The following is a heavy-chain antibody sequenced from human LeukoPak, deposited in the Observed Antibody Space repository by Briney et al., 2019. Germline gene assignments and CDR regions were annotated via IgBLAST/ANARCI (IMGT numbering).Heavy chain of an antibody. D-gene: IGHD2-21*01. CDR3: ARAIVGFDAFDI. Sequence: GGSLRLSCAASGFTFSSYSMNWVRQAPGKGLDWVSSISSSSSYIYYADSVKGRFTISRDNAKNSLYLQMNSLRAEDTAVYYCARAIVGFDAFDIWGQGTMVTVSS. J-gene: IGHJ3*02. CDR2: ISSSSSYI. CDR1: GFTFSSYS. V-gene: IGHV3-21*01.